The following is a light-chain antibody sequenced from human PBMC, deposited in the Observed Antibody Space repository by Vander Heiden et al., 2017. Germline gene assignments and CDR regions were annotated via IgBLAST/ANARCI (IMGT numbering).Light chain of an antibody. CDR1: SGRIASNY. V-gene: IGLV6-57*02. J-gene: IGLJ2*01. Sequence: NLMLTQPHSVSESPGKTVTISCTGSSGRIASNYVQWYTQRPGSAPTTVIYDQLQRPSGAPDRFSASIDSSSNSASLTSSGLKTEDEADYYGQSYDSTNVVFGGGTKLTVL. CDR3: QSYDSTNVV. CDR2: DQL.